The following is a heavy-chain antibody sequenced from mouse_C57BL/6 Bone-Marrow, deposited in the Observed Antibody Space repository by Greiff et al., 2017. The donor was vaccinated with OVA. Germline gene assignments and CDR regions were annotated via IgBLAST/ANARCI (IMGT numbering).Heavy chain of an antibody. CDR1: GFTFNTYA. D-gene: IGHD2-2*01. CDR2: ISSKSSNYAT. V-gene: IGHV10-3*01. J-gene: IGHJ3*01. CDR3: VRDGYRGFAY. Sequence: EVQLVESGGGLVQPKGSLKLSCAASGFTFNTYAMHWVRQAPGKGLEWVARISSKSSNYATYYAVSVQDSFTISRDDSQNMLYLQMNNLKTEDTAMYYCVRDGYRGFAYWDRGTGITVSA.